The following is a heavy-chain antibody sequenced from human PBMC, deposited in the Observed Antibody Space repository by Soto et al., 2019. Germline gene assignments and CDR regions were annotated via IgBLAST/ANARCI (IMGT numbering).Heavy chain of an antibody. V-gene: IGHV3-66*01. CDR1: GFTVSSNY. CDR3: AKDVGSSSWHALHV. Sequence: GGSLRLSCAASGFTVSSNYMSWVRQAPGKGLEWVSVIYSGGSTYYADSVKGRFTISRDNSKNTIYLEMNCLGVEDTAIYYCAKDVGSSSWHALHVWGQGTMVTVSS. D-gene: IGHD6-13*01. J-gene: IGHJ3*01. CDR2: IYSGGST.